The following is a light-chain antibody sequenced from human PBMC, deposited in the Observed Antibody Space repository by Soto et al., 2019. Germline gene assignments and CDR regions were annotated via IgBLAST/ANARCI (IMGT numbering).Light chain of an antibody. CDR3: QQYNGYWT. CDR1: QSISDS. Sequence: DIQMTQSPSTLSASVGDRVTITCRASQSISDSLAWYQQKPGQAPKLLIYEASNLKSGVPSRFSGSGSGTEYTLTISSLQPDDFASYYCQQYNGYWTFGQGTKVEIK. V-gene: IGKV1-5*03. J-gene: IGKJ1*01. CDR2: EAS.